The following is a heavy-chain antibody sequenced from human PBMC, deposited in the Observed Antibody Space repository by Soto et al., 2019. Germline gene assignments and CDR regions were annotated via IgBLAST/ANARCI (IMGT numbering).Heavy chain of an antibody. V-gene: IGHV3-15*01. D-gene: IGHD4-17*01. J-gene: IGHJ6*03. CDR2: IKSKTDGGTT. CDR1: GFTFSNAW. Sequence: GESLKISCAASGFTFSNAWMSWVRQAPGKGLEWVGRIKSKTDGGTTDYAAPVKGRFTISRDDSKNTLYLQMNSLKTEDTAVYYCTPLLRSFYYYYMDVWGKGTTVTVSS. CDR3: TPLLRSFYYYYMDV.